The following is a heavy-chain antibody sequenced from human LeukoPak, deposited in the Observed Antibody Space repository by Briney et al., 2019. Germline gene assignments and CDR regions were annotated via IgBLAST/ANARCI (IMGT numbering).Heavy chain of an antibody. J-gene: IGHJ4*02. CDR1: GYTFTGYY. V-gene: IGHV1-2*02. CDR2: INPNSGGT. Sequence: ASVKVSCKASGYTFTGYYMHWVRQAPGQGLEWMGWINPNSGGTNYAQKFQGRVTMTRDTSISTAYMELSRLRSDDTAVYYCASLLLTTRGYYFDYWGQGTLVTVSS. CDR3: ASLLLTTRGYYFDY. D-gene: IGHD4-17*01.